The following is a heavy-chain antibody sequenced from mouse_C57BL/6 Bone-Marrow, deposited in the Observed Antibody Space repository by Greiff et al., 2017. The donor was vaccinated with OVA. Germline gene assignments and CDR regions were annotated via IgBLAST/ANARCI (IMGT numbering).Heavy chain of an antibody. CDR1: GYAFSSYW. Sequence: VQLQQSGAELVKPGASVKISCKASGYAFSSYWMNWVKQRPGKGLEWIGQIYPGDGDTNYNGKFKGKATLTADKSSSTAYMQLSSLTSEDSAVYFCARLVTTVVAPFDYWGQGTTLTVSS. V-gene: IGHV1-80*01. D-gene: IGHD1-1*01. CDR3: ARLVTTVVAPFDY. J-gene: IGHJ2*01. CDR2: IYPGDGDT.